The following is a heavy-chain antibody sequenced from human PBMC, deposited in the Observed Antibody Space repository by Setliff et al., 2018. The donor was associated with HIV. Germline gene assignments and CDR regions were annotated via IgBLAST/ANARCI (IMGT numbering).Heavy chain of an antibody. CDR1: GGTFSSYA. Sequence: KASGGTFSSYAISGVRQAPGQGLEWMGGIIPIYGTANYAQKFQGRVTVTADESTSTAYMQLSSLRSDDTAVYYCARGRNYDSSGYGDYYYYMDVWGKGTTVTVSS. J-gene: IGHJ6*03. CDR2: IIPIYGTA. D-gene: IGHD3-22*01. V-gene: IGHV1-69*01. CDR3: ARGRNYDSSGYGDYYYYMDV.